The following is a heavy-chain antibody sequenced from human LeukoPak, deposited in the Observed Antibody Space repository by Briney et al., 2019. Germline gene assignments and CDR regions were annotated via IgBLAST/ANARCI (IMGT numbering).Heavy chain of an antibody. Sequence: RSSETLSLTCTVSGGSISSSSYYWGWIRQPPGKGLEWIGSIYYSGSTYYNPSLKSRVTISVDTSKNQFSLKLSSVTAADTAVYYCANYAGGDSSGYRDYWGQGTLVTVSS. CDR1: GGSISSSSYY. CDR3: ANYAGGDSSGYRDY. V-gene: IGHV4-39*07. J-gene: IGHJ4*02. D-gene: IGHD3-22*01. CDR2: IYYSGST.